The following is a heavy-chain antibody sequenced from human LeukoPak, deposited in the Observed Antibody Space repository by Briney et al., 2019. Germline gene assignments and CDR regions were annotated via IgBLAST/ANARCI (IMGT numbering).Heavy chain of an antibody. CDR2: ISYDGSNK. D-gene: IGHD6-13*01. CDR1: GFTFSSYG. J-gene: IGHJ4*02. Sequence: GGSLRLSCAASGFTFSSYGMHWVRQAPGKGLEWVAVISYDGSNKYYADSVEGRFTISRDNSKNTLYLQMNSLRAEDTAVYYCAKDLVAAAALDYWGQGTLVTVSS. V-gene: IGHV3-30*18. CDR3: AKDLVAAAALDY.